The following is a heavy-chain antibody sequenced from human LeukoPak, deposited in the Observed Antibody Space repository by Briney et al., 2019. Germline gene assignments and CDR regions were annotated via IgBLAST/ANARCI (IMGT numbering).Heavy chain of an antibody. J-gene: IGHJ4*02. V-gene: IGHV3-23*01. CDR1: GFTFTSYA. D-gene: IGHD3-3*01. CDR3: ARRPVLRFLEWLSYFDY. Sequence: PGGSLRLSCAASGFTFTSYAMSWVRQAPGKGLEWVSAITGTGGSTYYAASVKGRFTVSRDNSKNTLYLQMNSLRAEDTAVYYCARRPVLRFLEWLSYFDYWGQGTLVTVSS. CDR2: ITGTGGST.